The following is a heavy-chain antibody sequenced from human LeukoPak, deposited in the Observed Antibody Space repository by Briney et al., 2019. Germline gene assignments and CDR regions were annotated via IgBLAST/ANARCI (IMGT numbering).Heavy chain of an antibody. Sequence: SETLSLTCTVSGGSISSGNYHWGWIRQPPGKGLEWIASIFHSGTTYYNPSLKSRVTISVDTSKNQFSLKLTSATAADTAVYYCARRVGYCNSNGCPPFDYWGQGTLVTVSS. CDR2: IFHSGTT. V-gene: IGHV4-39*07. D-gene: IGHD2/OR15-2a*01. CDR3: ARRVGYCNSNGCPPFDY. CDR1: GGSISSGNYH. J-gene: IGHJ4*02.